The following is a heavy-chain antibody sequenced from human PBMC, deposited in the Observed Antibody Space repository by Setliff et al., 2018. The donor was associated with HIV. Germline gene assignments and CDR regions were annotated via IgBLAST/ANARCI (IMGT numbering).Heavy chain of an antibody. Sequence: GGSLRLSCAASGFTFSSYGMHWVRQAPGEGLEWVAFIRYDGSNKYYADSVKGRFTISRDNSKNTLYLQMNSLRAEDTAVYYCARPRTYCSGGSCYSYFDYWGQGTLVTVSS. V-gene: IGHV3-30*02. CDR2: IRYDGSNK. CDR3: ARPRTYCSGGSCYSYFDY. J-gene: IGHJ4*02. D-gene: IGHD2-15*01. CDR1: GFTFSSYG.